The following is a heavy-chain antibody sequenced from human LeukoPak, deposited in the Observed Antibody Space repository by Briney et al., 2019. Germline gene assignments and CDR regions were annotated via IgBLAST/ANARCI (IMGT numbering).Heavy chain of an antibody. CDR1: GGSISSSSYY. V-gene: IGHV4-39*01. CDR2: IYYSGST. CDR3: ARQYSSGWYGVDYYFDY. Sequence: SETLSLTCTVSGGSISSSSYYWGWIRQPPGKGLEWIGSIYYSGSTYYNPSLKSRVTISVDTSKNQFSLKLSSVTAADTAVYYCARQYSSGWYGVDYYFDYWGQGTLVTVSS. D-gene: IGHD6-19*01. J-gene: IGHJ4*02.